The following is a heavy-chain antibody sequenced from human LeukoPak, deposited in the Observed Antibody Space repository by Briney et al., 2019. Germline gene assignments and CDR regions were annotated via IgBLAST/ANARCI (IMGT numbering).Heavy chain of an antibody. V-gene: IGHV3-48*02. CDR1: GFTFSTYS. CDR3: ARGAYCGGDCYFFDL. J-gene: IGHJ4*02. CDR2: IRGGSTTI. D-gene: IGHD2-21*02. Sequence: GVSLRLSCAASGFTFSTYSMNWVRQAPGKGLEWVSNIRGGSTTIYYADSVKGRFTISRDNAENSLYLQMSSLRDEDTAVYYCARGAYCGGDCYFFDLWGQGTLVTVSS.